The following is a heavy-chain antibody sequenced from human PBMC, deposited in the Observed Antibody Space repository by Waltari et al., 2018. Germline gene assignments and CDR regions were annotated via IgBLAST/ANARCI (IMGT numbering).Heavy chain of an antibody. Sequence: EVHLVASGGCLVQPGGSLKLSCAASGFTLSDFPMYWVRQASGKGLEWGGHIRSKANNYATGNAASVKGRFTVSRDDSKNTAYLQMNSLRTEDTAIYYCTNFMSGWGQGTTVTVSS. J-gene: IGHJ6*02. CDR1: GFTLSDFP. D-gene: IGHD3-10*01. CDR3: TNFMSG. CDR2: IRSKANNYAT. V-gene: IGHV3-73*02.